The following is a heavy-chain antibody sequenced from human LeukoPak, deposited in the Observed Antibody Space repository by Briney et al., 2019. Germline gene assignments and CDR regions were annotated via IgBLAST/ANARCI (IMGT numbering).Heavy chain of an antibody. CDR1: GFIVSSDY. V-gene: IGHV3-53*01. Sequence: GGSLRLSCAVSGFIVSSDYMSWVRQAPGEGLEWVSVIYSGGRTLYADSVKGRFTISRANSKNTLFLLMNNLRAEDTAIYYCARGFRVFDPWGQGTLVTVSS. CDR3: ARGFRVFDP. CDR2: IYSGGRT. J-gene: IGHJ5*02. D-gene: IGHD5-24*01.